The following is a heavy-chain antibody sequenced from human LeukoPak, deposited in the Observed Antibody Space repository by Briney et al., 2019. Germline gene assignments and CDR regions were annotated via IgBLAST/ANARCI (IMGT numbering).Heavy chain of an antibody. CDR2: ISGNGYST. V-gene: IGHV3-23*01. J-gene: IGHJ4*02. D-gene: IGHD1-26*01. CDR1: GFTFSSDD. CDR3: AAKGNGYTGIYVFAL. Sequence: PGGSPRLSCAASGFTFSSDDMNWVRQAPGKGLEWVSGISGNGYSTYCADSVKGRFTISRDNSKNTLDLQMNSLRAEDTAVYYCAAKGNGYTGIYVFALWGQGTLVTVSS.